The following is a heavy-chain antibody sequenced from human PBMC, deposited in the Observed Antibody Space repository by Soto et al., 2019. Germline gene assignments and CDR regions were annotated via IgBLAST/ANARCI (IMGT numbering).Heavy chain of an antibody. CDR2: IDPSDSYT. Sequence: GEALKISCKGSGYSFTSYWISWVRQMPGKGLEWMGRIDPSDSYTNYSPSFQGHVTLSADKSISTAYLQWSSLKASDTAMYYCARRHSSSSAFDPWGQGTLVPVSS. V-gene: IGHV5-10-1*01. D-gene: IGHD6-13*01. CDR1: GYSFTSYW. CDR3: ARRHSSSSAFDP. J-gene: IGHJ5*02.